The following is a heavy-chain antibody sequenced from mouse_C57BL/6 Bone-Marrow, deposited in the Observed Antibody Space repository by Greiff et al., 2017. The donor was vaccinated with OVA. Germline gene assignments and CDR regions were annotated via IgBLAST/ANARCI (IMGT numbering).Heavy chain of an antibody. CDR3: ARDFDYYYGTWFAY. J-gene: IGHJ3*01. V-gene: IGHV1-12*01. D-gene: IGHD1-1*01. CDR1: GYTFTSYN. Sequence: SGAELVRPGASVKMSCKASGYTFTSYNMHWVKQTPRQGLEWIGAIYPGNGDTSYNQKFKGKATLTVDKSSSTAYMQLSSLTSEDSAVYFCARDFDYYYGTWFAYWGQGTLVTVSA. CDR2: IYPGNGDT.